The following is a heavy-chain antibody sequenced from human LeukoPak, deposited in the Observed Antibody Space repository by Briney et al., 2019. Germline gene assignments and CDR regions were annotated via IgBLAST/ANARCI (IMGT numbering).Heavy chain of an antibody. J-gene: IGHJ4*02. Sequence: ASVTVSCKVSGYTLTELSMHWVRQAPGKGLEWMGGFDPEDGETIYAQKFQGRVTMTEDTSTDTAYMELSSLRSEDTAVYYRATVGTRYYYDSSGEVFHDYWGQGTLVTVSS. CDR1: GYTLTELS. D-gene: IGHD3-22*01. V-gene: IGHV1-24*01. CDR2: FDPEDGET. CDR3: ATVGTRYYYDSSGEVFHDY.